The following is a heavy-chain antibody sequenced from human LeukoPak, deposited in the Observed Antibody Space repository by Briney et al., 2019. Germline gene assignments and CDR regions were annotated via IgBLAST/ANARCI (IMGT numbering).Heavy chain of an antibody. CDR1: GFTFSNYW. CDR2: IKYDGSAT. V-gene: IGHV3-74*01. CDR3: VSGSLQSGYNFDY. D-gene: IGHD3-3*01. Sequence: GGSLRLSCAASGFTFSNYWMHWIRQVPGKGLVWVSHIKYDGSATNYADSVKGRFTISRDNAKNTLYLKRNSLRAEDTAVYYCVSGSLQSGYNFDYWGQGALVTVSS. J-gene: IGHJ4*02.